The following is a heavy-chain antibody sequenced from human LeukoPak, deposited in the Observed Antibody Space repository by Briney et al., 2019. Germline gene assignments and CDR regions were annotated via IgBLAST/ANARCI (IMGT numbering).Heavy chain of an antibody. Sequence: ASVKVSCKASGYTFTSYYMHWVRQAPGQGLEWMGIINPSGGSTSYAQKFQGRVTMTKDTSTSTVYIELSSLRSEDTAVYYCARERSPDYDFWSGRDAFDIWGQGTMVTVSS. CDR1: GYTFTSYY. CDR2: INPSGGST. J-gene: IGHJ3*02. D-gene: IGHD3-3*01. CDR3: ARERSPDYDFWSGRDAFDI. V-gene: IGHV1-46*01.